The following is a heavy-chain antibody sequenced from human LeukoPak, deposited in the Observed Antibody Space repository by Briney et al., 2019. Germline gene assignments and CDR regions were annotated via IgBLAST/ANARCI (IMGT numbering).Heavy chain of an antibody. CDR3: ARGGAVAGEFAD. J-gene: IGHJ4*02. CDR1: DGSISSSSYY. D-gene: IGHD6-19*01. CDR2: IYYSGST. V-gene: IGHV4-39*07. Sequence: PSETLSLTCTVSDGSISSSSYYWGWIRQPPGKGLEWIGSIYYSGSTYYNPSLKSRVTISLDTSKNQFSLKLSSVTAADTAVYYCARGGAVAGEFADWGQGTLVIVSS.